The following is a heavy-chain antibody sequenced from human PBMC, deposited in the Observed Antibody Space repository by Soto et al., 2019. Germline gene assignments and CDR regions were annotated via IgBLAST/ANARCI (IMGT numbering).Heavy chain of an antibody. J-gene: IGHJ4*02. CDR2: IGTSGTNI. D-gene: IGHD2-21*01. V-gene: IGHV3-48*03. Sequence: GGSLRLACAGSGFTFTSYEFNWVRQAPGKGLEWISYIGTSGTNIYYADSVKGRFTVSRDNAKSALYLQMNSLRAEDTAIYYCAREELNCGGDCFAFWGQGALVTVSS. CDR3: AREELNCGGDCFAF. CDR1: GFTFTSYE.